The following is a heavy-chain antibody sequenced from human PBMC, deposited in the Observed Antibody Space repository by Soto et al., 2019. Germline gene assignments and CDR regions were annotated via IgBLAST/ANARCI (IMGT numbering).Heavy chain of an antibody. V-gene: IGHV4-39*01. Sequence: SETLSLTCTVSGGSISSSSYYWGWIRQPPGKGLEWIGSIYYSGSTYYNPSLKSRVTISVDTSKNQFSLKLSSVTAADTAVYYCARHNDSGYSVNSWGLIYWFDPWGQGTLVTVSS. D-gene: IGHD6-13*01. CDR1: GGSISSSSYY. CDR2: IYYSGST. J-gene: IGHJ5*02. CDR3: ARHNDSGYSVNSWGLIYWFDP.